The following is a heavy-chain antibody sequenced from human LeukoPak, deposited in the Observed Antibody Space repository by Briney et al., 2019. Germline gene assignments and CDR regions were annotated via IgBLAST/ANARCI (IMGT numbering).Heavy chain of an antibody. Sequence: PGGSLRPSCAASGFTFSSYAMSWVRQAPGKGLEWVSAISGSGGSTYYADSVKGRFTISGDNSKNTLYLQMNSLRAEDTAVYYCAKDDGVWFGELSGPPYFDYWGQGTLVTVSS. CDR1: GFTFSSYA. J-gene: IGHJ4*02. V-gene: IGHV3-23*01. CDR2: ISGSGGST. CDR3: AKDDGVWFGELSGPPYFDY. D-gene: IGHD3-10*01.